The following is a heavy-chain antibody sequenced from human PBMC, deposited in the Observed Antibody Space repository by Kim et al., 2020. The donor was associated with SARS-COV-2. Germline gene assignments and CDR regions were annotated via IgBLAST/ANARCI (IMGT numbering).Heavy chain of an antibody. CDR2: ISYDRSSK. CDR3: AKGGPTILIPFYYSTIDV. Sequence: GGSLRLSCAASGFTFTIYGMHWVSRAQTNVLEWVAVISYDRSSKYYADSVSCRFAMSRDHSTKTLYLQLISLRLKDTVVYDYAKGGPTILIPFYYSTIDV. CDR1: GFTFTIYG. V-gene: IGHV3-30*18. J-gene: IGHJ6*01.